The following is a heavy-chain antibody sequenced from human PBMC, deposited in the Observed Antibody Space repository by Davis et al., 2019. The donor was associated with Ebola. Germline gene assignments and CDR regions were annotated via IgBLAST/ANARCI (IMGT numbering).Heavy chain of an antibody. Sequence: GGSLRLSCAASGFTFDDYAMHWVRHAPGKGLEWVSGISWNSGSIGYVDSVKGRFTISRDNAKNSLYMQMNSLRAEDTAVYYCARTNWKVINDYWGQGTLVTVSS. CDR3: ARTNWKVINDY. CDR2: ISWNSGSI. D-gene: IGHD1-20*01. V-gene: IGHV3-9*01. CDR1: GFTFDDYA. J-gene: IGHJ4*02.